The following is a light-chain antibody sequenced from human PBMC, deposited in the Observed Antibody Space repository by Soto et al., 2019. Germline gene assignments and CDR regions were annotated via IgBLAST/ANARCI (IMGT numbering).Light chain of an antibody. Sequence: GDRVTITCRASQSISSWLAWYQQKPGKAPKLLIYDASSLESGVPSRFSGSGSGTEFTLTISSLQPDDFATYYCQQYNSYSCTFGQGTKVDIK. CDR3: QQYNSYSCT. CDR2: DAS. J-gene: IGKJ1*01. CDR1: QSISSW. V-gene: IGKV1-5*01.